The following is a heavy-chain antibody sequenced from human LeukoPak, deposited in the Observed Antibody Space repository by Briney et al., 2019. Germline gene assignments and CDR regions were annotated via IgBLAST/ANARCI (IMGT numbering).Heavy chain of an antibody. CDR1: GFSFSSHA. CDR3: ARLGGLYDSHLTDY. V-gene: IGHV3-64*04. J-gene: IGHJ4*02. Sequence: PGGSLRLSCAASGFSFSSHAMHWVRQAPGKGLEYVSAISGNGHGTWYGDSVKGRFSISRDNAKNSLYLQMNSLRAEDTAVYYCARLGGLYDSHLTDYWGQGTLVTVSS. CDR2: ISGNGHGT. D-gene: IGHD3-22*01.